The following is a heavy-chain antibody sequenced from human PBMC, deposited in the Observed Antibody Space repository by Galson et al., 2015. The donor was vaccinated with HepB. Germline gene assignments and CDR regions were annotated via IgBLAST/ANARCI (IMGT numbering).Heavy chain of an antibody. J-gene: IGHJ6*03. CDR2: ISSSSSYI. CDR1: GFTFSSYS. Sequence: SLRLSCAASGFTFSSYSMNWVRQAPGKGLEWVSSISSSSSYIYYADSVKGRFTISRDNAKNSLYLQMNSLRAEDTAVYYCARDSRRVGNQGFWSGYFYYYYYYMDVWGKGTTVTVSS. D-gene: IGHD3-3*01. CDR3: ARDSRRVGNQGFWSGYFYYYYYYMDV. V-gene: IGHV3-21*01.